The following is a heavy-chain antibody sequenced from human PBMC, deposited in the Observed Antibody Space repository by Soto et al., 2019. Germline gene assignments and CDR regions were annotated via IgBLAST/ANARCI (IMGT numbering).Heavy chain of an antibody. V-gene: IGHV3-13*01. J-gene: IGHJ6*02. CDR3: ARDMTTYQDYYYGMDV. CDR2: IGTAGDT. CDR1: GCTFSSYD. D-gene: IGHD4-4*01. Sequence: GGSLRLSCAASGCTFSSYDMHWVRQATGKGLEWVSAIGTAGDTYYPGSVKGRFTISRENAKNSLYLQMNSLRAEDTAVYYCARDMTTYQDYYYGMDVWGQGTTVTVSS.